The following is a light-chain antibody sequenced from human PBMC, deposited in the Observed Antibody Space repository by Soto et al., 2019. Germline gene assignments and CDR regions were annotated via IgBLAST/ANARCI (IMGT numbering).Light chain of an antibody. CDR2: DAS. CDR1: QDISNY. V-gene: IGKV1-33*01. CDR3: QQYDNLIIT. Sequence: DIQMTQSPSSLSASVGDRVTITCQASQDISNYLNWYQQKPGKAPKLLIYDASNLETGVPSKLSGSGSGTDFTFPISSLQPEDIETHYCQQYDNLIITFDQGTRLEIK. J-gene: IGKJ5*01.